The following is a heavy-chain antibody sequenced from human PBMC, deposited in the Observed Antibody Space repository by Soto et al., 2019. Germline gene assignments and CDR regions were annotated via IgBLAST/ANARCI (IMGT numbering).Heavy chain of an antibody. J-gene: IGHJ4*02. CDR3: AREEAGYYFDY. CDR1: GGSISSGGYY. CDR2: IYYSGST. V-gene: IGHV4-31*03. Sequence: SETLSLTCTVSGGSISSGGYYWSWIRQHPGKGLEWIGNIYYSGSTYHNPSLKSRVTISVDISKNQFSLKLTSVTAADTAVYYCAREEAGYYFDYWGQGTLVTVS.